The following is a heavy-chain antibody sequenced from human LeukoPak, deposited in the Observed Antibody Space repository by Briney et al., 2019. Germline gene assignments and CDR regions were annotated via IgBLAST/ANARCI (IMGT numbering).Heavy chain of an antibody. V-gene: IGHV3-74*01. D-gene: IGHD3-10*01. CDR1: GFTFSSYW. J-gene: IGHJ5*02. CDR3: ASSQTGNWFDP. Sequence: GGSLRLSCAASGFTFSSYWTRWVRHAPGKGLVWVSRINSDGSSTSYADSVKGRFTISRDNAKNTLYLQMNSLRAEDTAVYYCASSQTGNWFDPWGQGTLVTVSS. CDR2: INSDGSST.